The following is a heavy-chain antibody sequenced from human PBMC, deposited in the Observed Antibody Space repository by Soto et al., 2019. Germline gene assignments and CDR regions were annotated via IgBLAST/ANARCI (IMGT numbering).Heavy chain of an antibody. CDR2: ISSSSSYI. J-gene: IGHJ4*02. Sequence: GGSLRLSCAASGFTFSSYSMNWVRQAPGKGLEWVSSISSSSSYIYYADSVKGRFTISRDNAKNSLYLQMNSLRAEDTAVYYCARGRYSYGLVFDYWGQGTLVTVSS. V-gene: IGHV3-21*01. CDR3: ARGRYSYGLVFDY. CDR1: GFTFSSYS. D-gene: IGHD5-18*01.